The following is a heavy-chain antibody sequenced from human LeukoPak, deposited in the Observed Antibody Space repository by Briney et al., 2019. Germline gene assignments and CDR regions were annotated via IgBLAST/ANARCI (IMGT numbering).Heavy chain of an antibody. CDR3: AKETRSYRGSYFSR. V-gene: IGHV3-30*02. Sequence: PGGSLRLSCAASGFTFSSYGMHWVRQAPGKGLEWVAFIRYDGSNKYYADSVKGRFTISRDNSKNTLYLQMNSLRAEDTAVYYCAKETRSYRGSYFSRWGQGTLVTVSS. D-gene: IGHD1-26*01. J-gene: IGHJ4*02. CDR1: GFTFSSYG. CDR2: IRYDGSNK.